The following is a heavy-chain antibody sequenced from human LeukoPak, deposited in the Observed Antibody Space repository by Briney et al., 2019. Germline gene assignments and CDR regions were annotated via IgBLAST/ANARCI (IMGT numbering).Heavy chain of an antibody. CDR2: TYYRSKLYN. J-gene: IGHJ6*02. D-gene: IGHD2-15*01. V-gene: IGHV6-1*01. CDR3: AREVNVVVVAAPYYYYGMDV. Sequence: SQTLSLTCAISGDSVSSNSAAWNWIRQSPSRGLEWLGRTYYRSKLYNDYAVSVKSRITINPDTSKNQFSLQLNSVTPEDTAVYYCAREVNVVVVAAPYYYYGMDVWGQGTTVTVSS. CDR1: GDSVSSNSAA.